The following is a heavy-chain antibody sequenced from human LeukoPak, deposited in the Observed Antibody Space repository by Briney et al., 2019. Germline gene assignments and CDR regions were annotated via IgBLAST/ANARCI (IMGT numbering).Heavy chain of an antibody. CDR3: AKDPVVYCSSSSCPIDY. D-gene: IGHD2-2*01. V-gene: IGHV3-30*02. CDR1: GLTFSTYG. CDR2: IRYDGTNK. Sequence: GGSLRLSCAASGLTFSTYGMHWVRQAPGKGLEWVAFIRYDGTNKYYADSVKGRFTISRDNAKNTLYLQMNSLRPEDTALYYCAKDPVVYCSSSSCPIDYWGQGTLVTVSS. J-gene: IGHJ4*02.